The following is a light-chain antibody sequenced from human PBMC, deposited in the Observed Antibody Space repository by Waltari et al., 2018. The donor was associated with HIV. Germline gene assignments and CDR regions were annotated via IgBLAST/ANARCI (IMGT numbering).Light chain of an antibody. CDR3: QHLDNLGALS. CDR1: DDIRTF. Sequence: DIQMTQSPSSLSASVGDKVTIPCHASDDIRTFLNWYQQKSGKAPKLLIYGSSNLQTGVPWRLSGVGSGTHFTFTISRLQPEDVGTYYCQHLDNLGALSFGGGLRWTS. CDR2: GSS. J-gene: IGKJ4*01. V-gene: IGKV1-33*01.